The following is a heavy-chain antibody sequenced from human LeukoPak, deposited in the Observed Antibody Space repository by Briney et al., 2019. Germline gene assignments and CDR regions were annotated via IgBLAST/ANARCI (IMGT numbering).Heavy chain of an antibody. CDR2: ISGSGGST. CDR1: GFTFSSYA. Sequence: PGGSLRLSCPASGFTFSSYAMSWVRQAPGKGLEWVSAISGSGGSTYYADSVKGRFTISRDNSKNTLYLQMNSLRAEDTAVYYCAKDFPEYSSSWYLEWGQGTLVTVSS. D-gene: IGHD6-13*01. V-gene: IGHV3-23*01. J-gene: IGHJ4*02. CDR3: AKDFPEYSSSWYLE.